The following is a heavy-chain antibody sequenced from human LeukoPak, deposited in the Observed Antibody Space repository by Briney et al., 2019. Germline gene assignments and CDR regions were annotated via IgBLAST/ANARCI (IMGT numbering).Heavy chain of an antibody. Sequence: ASVKVSCKASGYTFTSYGISWVRQAPGQGLEWMGWISAYNGNTNYAQKLQGRVTMTTDTSTSTAYMELRSLRSDDTAVYYCARDHSETAMTTVALDYWGQGTLVTVSS. D-gene: IGHD4-11*01. CDR1: GYTFTSYG. V-gene: IGHV1-18*01. J-gene: IGHJ4*02. CDR2: ISAYNGNT. CDR3: ARDHSETAMTTVALDY.